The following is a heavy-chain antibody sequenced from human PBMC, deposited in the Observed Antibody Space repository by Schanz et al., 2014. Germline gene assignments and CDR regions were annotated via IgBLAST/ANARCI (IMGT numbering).Heavy chain of an antibody. V-gene: IGHV4-39*01. CDR2: IFYSGST. CDR1: GGSISSNSYY. D-gene: IGHD2-2*03. J-gene: IGHJ2*01. Sequence: QLQLQESGPGLVKPSETLSLTCTVSGGSISSNSYYWGWIRQPPGKGLEWIGSIFYSGSTYNNPSRKSRVPISIEPPKTQFPLRLNSVTAADTAVYYCARQGGYCSSTRCYHRYFDLWGRGTLVTVSS. CDR3: ARQGGYCSSTRCYHRYFDL.